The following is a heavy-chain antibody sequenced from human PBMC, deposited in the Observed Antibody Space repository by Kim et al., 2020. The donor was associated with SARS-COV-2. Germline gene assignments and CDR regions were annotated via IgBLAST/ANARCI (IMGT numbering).Heavy chain of an antibody. CDR2: INPSGGST. V-gene: IGHV1-46*01. Sequence: ASVKVSCKASGYTFTSYYMHWVRQAPGQGLEWMGIINPSGGSTSYAQKFQGRVTMTRDTSTSTVYMELSSLRSEDTAVYYCARVRYYYGSGSYYNDYWGQGTLVTVSS. D-gene: IGHD3-10*01. CDR3: ARVRYYYGSGSYYNDY. CDR1: GYTFTSYY. J-gene: IGHJ4*02.